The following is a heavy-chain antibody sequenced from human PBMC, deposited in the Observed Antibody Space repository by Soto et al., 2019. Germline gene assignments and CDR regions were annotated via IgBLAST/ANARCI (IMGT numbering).Heavy chain of an antibody. CDR3: AKEEVLEWLLGNWFDP. CDR2: ISGSGGST. V-gene: IGHV3-23*01. J-gene: IGHJ5*02. CDR1: GFTFSSYA. D-gene: IGHD3-3*01. Sequence: GGSLRLSCAASGFTFSSYAMSWVRQAPGKGLEWVSAISGSGGSTYYADSVKGRFTISRDNSKNTLYLQMNSLRAEDTAVYYCAKEEVLEWLLGNWFDPWGQGTLVTVSS.